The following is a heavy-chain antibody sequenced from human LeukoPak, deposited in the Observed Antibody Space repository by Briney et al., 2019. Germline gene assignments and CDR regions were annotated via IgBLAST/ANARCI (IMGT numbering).Heavy chain of an antibody. CDR3: AKDLSERRITIFCPDY. V-gene: IGHV3-23*01. J-gene: IGHJ4*02. CDR1: GFTFSSYA. Sequence: GGSLRLSCAASGFTFSSYAMSWVHQAPGKGLEWVSAISGSGGSTYYADSVKGRFTISRDNSKNTLYLQMNSLRAEDTAVYYCAKDLSERRITIFCPDYWGQGTLVTVSS. CDR2: ISGSGGST. D-gene: IGHD3-9*01.